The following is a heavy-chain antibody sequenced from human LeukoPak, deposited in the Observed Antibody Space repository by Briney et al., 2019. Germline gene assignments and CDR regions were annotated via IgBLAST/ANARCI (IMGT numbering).Heavy chain of an antibody. J-gene: IGHJ1*01. V-gene: IGHV1-69*04. Sequence: SVKVSCKASGGTFSSYAISWVRQAPGQGLEWMGRIIPILGIANYAQKFQGRVTITADKSTSTAYMELSSLRSEDTAVYYCAIVSPKDSEAYCGGDCYSRYFQHRGQGTLVTVSS. CDR1: GGTFSSYA. CDR2: IIPILGIA. D-gene: IGHD2-21*02. CDR3: AIVSPKDSEAYCGGDCYSRYFQH.